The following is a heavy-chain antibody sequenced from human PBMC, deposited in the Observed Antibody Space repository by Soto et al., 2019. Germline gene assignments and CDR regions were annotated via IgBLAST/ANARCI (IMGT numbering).Heavy chain of an antibody. V-gene: IGHV4-59*08. CDR3: ARHAPGIAARQVYMDV. CDR2: IYYSGST. D-gene: IGHD6-6*01. CDR1: GGSISSYY. Sequence: SETLSLTCTVSGGSISSYYWSWIRQPPGKGLEWIGYIYYSGSTNYNPSLKSRVTISVDTSKNQFSLKLSSVTAADTAVYYCARHAPGIAARQVYMDVWGKGTTVTVSS. J-gene: IGHJ6*03.